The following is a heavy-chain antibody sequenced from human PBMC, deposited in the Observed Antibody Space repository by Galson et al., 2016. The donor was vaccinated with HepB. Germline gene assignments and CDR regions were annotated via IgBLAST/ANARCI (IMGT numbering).Heavy chain of an antibody. CDR3: ARRARGYCIGGGCYGNWLDP. CDR1: GYNFTNYW. V-gene: IGHV5-51*01. D-gene: IGHD2-15*01. Sequence: QSGAEVKKAGESLKISCKGSGYNFTNYWIGWVRQMPGKGLEWMGIIYPGDSETRYSPSFQGQVTFSADKSIRTAYLQWSSLKASDSAMYYCARRARGYCIGGGCYGNWLDPWGQGTLVIVSS. J-gene: IGHJ5*02. CDR2: IYPGDSET.